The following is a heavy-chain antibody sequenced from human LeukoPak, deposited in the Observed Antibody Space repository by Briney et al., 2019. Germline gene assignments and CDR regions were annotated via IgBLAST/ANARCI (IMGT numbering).Heavy chain of an antibody. CDR3: ALTRGSGWYVSFDY. V-gene: IGHV3-30*02. J-gene: IGHJ4*02. D-gene: IGHD6-19*01. CDR1: GFTFSSYG. CDR2: IRYDGSNK. Sequence: AGGSLRLSCAASGFTFSSYGMHWVRQAPGKGLEWVAFIRYDGSNKYYADSVKGRFTISRDNSKNTLYLQMNSLRAEDTAVYYCALTRGSGWYVSFDYWGQGTLVTVSS.